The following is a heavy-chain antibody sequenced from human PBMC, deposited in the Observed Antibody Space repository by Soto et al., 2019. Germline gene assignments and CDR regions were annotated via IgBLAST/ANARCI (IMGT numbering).Heavy chain of an antibody. CDR1: GGSISSTTYY. CDR2: IYYSGST. Sequence: PSETLSLTCTVSGGSISSTTYYWGWIRQPPGKGLEWIGAIYYSGSTYYNPSLKSRATISVDTSTQQFSLKLSSVTAAHTAVYYCASRSSTSFASWGKGTLVTVSS. D-gene: IGHD6-13*01. CDR3: ASRSSTSFAS. V-gene: IGHV4-39*01. J-gene: IGHJ4*02.